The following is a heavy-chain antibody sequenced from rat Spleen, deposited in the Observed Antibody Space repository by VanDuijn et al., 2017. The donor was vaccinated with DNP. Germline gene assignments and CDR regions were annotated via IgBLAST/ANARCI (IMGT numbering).Heavy chain of an antibody. V-gene: IGHV5-25*01. Sequence: EVQLVGSGGGLMLPGGSMKLSCAASGFTFSNYFMAWVRQAPTKGLEWVASISTSGGDTYYRDSVKGRFTISRDNAKNTLYLQMNSLRSEDTATYYCGRDLGGDYWGQGVMVTVSS. D-gene: IGHD5-1*01. CDR1: GFTFSNYF. CDR3: GRDLGGDY. J-gene: IGHJ2*01. CDR2: ISTSGGDT.